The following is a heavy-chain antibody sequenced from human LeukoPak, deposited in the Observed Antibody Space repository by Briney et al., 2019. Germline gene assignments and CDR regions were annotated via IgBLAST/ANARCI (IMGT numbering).Heavy chain of an antibody. V-gene: IGHV3-48*02. CDR1: GFMFRSDP. D-gene: IGHD6-19*01. J-gene: IGHJ4*02. CDR3: ARDLPFRAVAGTEVDY. CDR2: IRSDSSIT. Sequence: GGSLRLSCAASGFMFRSDPMNWVRQAPGKGLEWLSNIRSDSSITTYADSVRGRFTVSRDNDRNALYLQMNSLRDEDTAVYYCARDLPFRAVAGTEVDYWGQGTLVTVSS.